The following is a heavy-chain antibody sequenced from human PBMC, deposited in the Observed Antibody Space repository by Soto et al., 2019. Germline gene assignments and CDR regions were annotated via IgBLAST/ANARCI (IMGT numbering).Heavy chain of an antibody. CDR1: GGSISSYY. CDR3: ARGRYCSGGSCYYWFDP. Sequence: QVQLQESGPGLVKPSETLSLTCTVSGGSISSYYWSWIRQPPGKGLEWIGYIYYSGSTNYNPSLNSRVTISVDTSKNQFSLKLSSVTAADTAVYYCARGRYCSGGSCYYWFDPWGQGTLVTVSS. J-gene: IGHJ5*02. V-gene: IGHV4-59*08. CDR2: IYYSGST. D-gene: IGHD2-15*01.